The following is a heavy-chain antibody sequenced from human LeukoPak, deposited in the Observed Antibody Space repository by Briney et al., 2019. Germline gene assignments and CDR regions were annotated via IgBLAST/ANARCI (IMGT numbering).Heavy chain of an antibody. Sequence: PSETLSLTCTVSGGSISSNAYYWAWIRQPPGKGLEWVGSIYSSVSTYYNPSLKSRVTISVDTSKNQFSLRLSSVTAADTALYYCAYSGSYGHLGYWGQGIPVTVSS. D-gene: IGHD1-26*01. J-gene: IGHJ4*02. CDR1: GGSISSNAYY. CDR2: IYSSVST. CDR3: AYSGSYGHLGY. V-gene: IGHV4-39*01.